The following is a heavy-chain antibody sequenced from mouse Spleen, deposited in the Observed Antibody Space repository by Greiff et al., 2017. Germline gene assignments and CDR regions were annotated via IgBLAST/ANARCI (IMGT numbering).Heavy chain of an antibody. CDR2: IDPETGGT. CDR1: GYTFTDYE. Sequence: QVQLKESGAELVRPGASVTLSCKASGYTFTDYEMHWVKQTPVHGLEWIGAIDPETGGTAYNQKFKGKAILTADKSSSTAYMELRSLTSEDSAVYYCTRGGAARATAYWGQGTLVTVSA. D-gene: IGHD3-1*01. V-gene: IGHV1-15*01. J-gene: IGHJ3*01. CDR3: TRGGAARATAY.